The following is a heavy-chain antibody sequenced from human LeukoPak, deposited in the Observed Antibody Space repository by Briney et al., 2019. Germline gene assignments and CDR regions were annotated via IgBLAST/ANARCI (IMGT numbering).Heavy chain of an antibody. J-gene: IGHJ6*02. CDR3: ARDLYHDFWSGGI. D-gene: IGHD3-3*01. V-gene: IGHV1-3*01. CDR2: IHAGNGDT. CDR1: GYTFTSYA. Sequence: ASVTVSCKASGYTFTSYAIHWVRQAPGQRLEWLGWIHAGNGDTKHSQKFQDRLTITRDTSASTAYMELSSLRSEDTAVYYCARDLYHDFWSGGIWGQGTTVTVSS.